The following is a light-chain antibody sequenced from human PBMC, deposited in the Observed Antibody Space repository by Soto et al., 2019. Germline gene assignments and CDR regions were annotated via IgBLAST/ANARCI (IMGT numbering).Light chain of an antibody. J-gene: IGKJ3*01. CDR1: QDITSY. CDR3: QHCDYLPI. Sequence: DIQMTQSPSSLSASVGDRVTITCQASQDITSYLNWYKHKPGKAPKLLIYDAFILEAGVPPRFSGSGSGTDFTLTIISLQPEDVATYYCQHCDYLPIFGPGTTVDFK. CDR2: DAF. V-gene: IGKV1-33*01.